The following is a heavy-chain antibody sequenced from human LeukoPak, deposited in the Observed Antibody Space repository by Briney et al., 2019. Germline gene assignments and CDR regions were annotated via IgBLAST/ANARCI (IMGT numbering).Heavy chain of an antibody. J-gene: IGHJ5*02. V-gene: IGHV1-2*02. Sequence: GASVKVSCKASGYTFTGYYMHWVRQAPGQGLEGMGWINPNSGGTNYAQKFQGRVTMTRDTSISTAYMELSRLRSDDTAVYYCARVRWNDLDPWFDPWGQGTLVTVSS. CDR2: INPNSGGT. CDR1: GYTFTGYY. CDR3: ARVRWNDLDPWFDP. D-gene: IGHD1-1*01.